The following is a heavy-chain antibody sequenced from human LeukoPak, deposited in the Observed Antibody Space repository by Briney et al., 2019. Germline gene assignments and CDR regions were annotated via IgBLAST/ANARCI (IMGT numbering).Heavy chain of an antibody. Sequence: SETLSLTCTVSGASISSYYWSWVRQPPGKGLEWVGYIFYSGTPIYTPSLKTRVTISVDMSKNQFSLKLRSVTAADTAVYYCARHGGATMVRGVLVDAFDIWGQGTMVTVSS. J-gene: IGHJ3*02. V-gene: IGHV4-59*08. CDR3: ARHGGATMVRGVLVDAFDI. D-gene: IGHD3-10*01. CDR1: GASISSYY. CDR2: IFYSGTP.